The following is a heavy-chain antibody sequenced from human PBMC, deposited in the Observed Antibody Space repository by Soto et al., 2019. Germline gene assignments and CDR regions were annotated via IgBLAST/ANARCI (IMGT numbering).Heavy chain of an antibody. J-gene: IGHJ4*02. CDR1: GFTFSDHA. Sequence: EVQLLESGGGLVQPGGSLRLSCTASGFTFSDHAMTWVRRAPGKGLEWVSGISGGGSGAYYADSVKGRFTVSRAKSKNTLFLQMDSVRAEDTAVYYCAIDLWWYTHWGQGTLVTVSS. D-gene: IGHD2-15*01. CDR2: ISGGGSGA. CDR3: AIDLWWYTH. V-gene: IGHV3-23*01.